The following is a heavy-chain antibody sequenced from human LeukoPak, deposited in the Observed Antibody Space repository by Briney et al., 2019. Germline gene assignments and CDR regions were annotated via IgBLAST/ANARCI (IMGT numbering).Heavy chain of an antibody. CDR1: DDSFSSHY. J-gene: IGHJ6*02. CDR2: ISYIGST. D-gene: IGHD4-17*01. V-gene: IGHV4-59*11. Sequence: SETLSLTCAVSDDSFSSHYWTWIRQPPGKGLEWIGYISYIGSTNYNPSLKSRVTISVDTSKNQFSLKLSSVTAADTAVYYCARGAATVTTWLYYYYYGMDVWGQGTTVTVSS. CDR3: ARGAATVTTWLYYYYYGMDV.